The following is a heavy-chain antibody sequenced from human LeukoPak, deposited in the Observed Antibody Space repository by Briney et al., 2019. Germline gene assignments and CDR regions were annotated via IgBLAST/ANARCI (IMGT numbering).Heavy chain of an antibody. CDR2: ISPNGGGT. V-gene: IGHV3-64D*06. CDR3: VPKGNEGY. CDR1: GFIFSSYA. Sequence: GGSLRLSCSASGFIFSSYAMHWVRQAPGKGLEYVSAISPNGGGTYYADSVKGRFSISRDNSKNILYLQMSSVRPEDTAVYYCVPKGNEGYWGQGTLVTVSS. J-gene: IGHJ4*02. D-gene: IGHD1-1*01.